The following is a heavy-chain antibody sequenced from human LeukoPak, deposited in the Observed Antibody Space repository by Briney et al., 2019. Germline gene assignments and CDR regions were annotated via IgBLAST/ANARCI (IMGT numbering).Heavy chain of an antibody. CDR3: ATDTAMVTSAFDI. J-gene: IGHJ3*02. CDR1: GFTFSGYG. CDR2: ISYDGSNK. V-gene: IGHV3-30*03. Sequence: PGGSLRLSCAASGFTFSGYGMHWVRQAPGKGLEWMAVISYDGSNKYYADSVKGRFTISRDNSKNTLYLQMNSLRAEDTAVYYCATDTAMVTSAFDIWGQGTMVTVSS. D-gene: IGHD5-18*01.